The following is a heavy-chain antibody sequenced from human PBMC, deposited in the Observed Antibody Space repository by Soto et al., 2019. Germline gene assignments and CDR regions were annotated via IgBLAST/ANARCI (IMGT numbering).Heavy chain of an antibody. Sequence: QVQLQESGPGLVKPSQTLSLTCTVSGGSISSGDYYWSWIRQPPGKGLEWIGYIYYSGSTYYNPSLKSRVTISVDTSKNQVSLKPISVTAADTAVYYCARVLTGYNWFDPWGQGTLVTVSS. J-gene: IGHJ5*02. V-gene: IGHV4-30-4*01. CDR2: IYYSGST. D-gene: IGHD3-16*01. CDR1: GGSISSGDYY. CDR3: ARVLTGYNWFDP.